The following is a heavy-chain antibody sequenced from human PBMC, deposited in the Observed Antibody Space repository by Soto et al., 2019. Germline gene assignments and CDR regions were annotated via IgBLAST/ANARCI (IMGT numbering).Heavy chain of an antibody. CDR2: INAGNGYT. J-gene: IGHJ4*02. CDR3: ARGATAGTYLFDY. D-gene: IGHD6-13*01. CDR1: GYTFTTYT. V-gene: IGHV1-3*01. Sequence: ASVKVSCKASGYTFTTYTMHWVRQAPGQRHEWMGWINAGNGYTKYSQKFQGRVTVTRDTSASTAYMELSSLRSEDTAVYYCARGATAGTYLFDYWGQGTLVTVSS.